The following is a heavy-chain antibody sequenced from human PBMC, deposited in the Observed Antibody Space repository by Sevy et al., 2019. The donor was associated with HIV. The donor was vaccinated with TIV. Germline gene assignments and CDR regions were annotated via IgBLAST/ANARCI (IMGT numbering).Heavy chain of an antibody. J-gene: IGHJ4*02. CDR1: GFTFSTYV. Sequence: GGSLRLSCAASGFTFSTYVMNWVRQAPGKGLEWVSGIRDIGGNTFYADSVKGRFTISRDNSKNTLYLEMNSLRDEDTAIYYCANGGSGSHYXXXPXYWGLXTLVTVSS. D-gene: IGHD3-10*01. V-gene: IGHV3-23*01. CDR3: ANGGSGSHYXXXPXY. CDR2: IRDIGGNT.